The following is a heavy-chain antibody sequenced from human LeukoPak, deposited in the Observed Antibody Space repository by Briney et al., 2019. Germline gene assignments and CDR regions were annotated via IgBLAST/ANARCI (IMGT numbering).Heavy chain of an antibody. Sequence: ASVKVSCKASGGTFSSYGISWVRQAPGQGIEWMGGIIPIFGTANYAQKFQGRVTITADESTSTAYMELSSLRSEDTAVYYCARPYSSSSYYYGMDVWGQGTTVTVPS. CDR2: IIPIFGTA. D-gene: IGHD6-6*01. V-gene: IGHV1-69*13. J-gene: IGHJ6*02. CDR1: GGTFSSYG. CDR3: ARPYSSSSYYYGMDV.